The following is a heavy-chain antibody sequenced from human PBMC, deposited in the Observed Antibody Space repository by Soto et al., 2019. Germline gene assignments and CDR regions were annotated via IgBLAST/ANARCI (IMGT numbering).Heavy chain of an antibody. CDR3: ANSPSGEWDSSSWKPPCDY. V-gene: IGHV3-23*01. CDR2: ISGSGGST. CDR1: GFTFSSYA. Sequence: GGFLIPSCAASGFTFSSYAMSWVRQSPGMGMEWVSAISGSGGSTYYADSVKGRFTISRDNSKNTLYLQMNSLRAEDTAVYYCANSPSGEWDSSSWKPPCDYWGQGNLVTVSA. D-gene: IGHD6-13*01. J-gene: IGHJ4*02.